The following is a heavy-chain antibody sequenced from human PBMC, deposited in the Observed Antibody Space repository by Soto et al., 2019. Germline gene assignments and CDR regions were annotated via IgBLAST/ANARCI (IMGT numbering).Heavy chain of an antibody. CDR2: IIPILGIA. CDR1: GGTFSSYT. D-gene: IGHD2-8*01. V-gene: IGHV1-69*04. J-gene: IGHJ5*02. Sequence: SVKVSCKASGGTFSSYTTSWVRQAPGQGLEWMGRIIPILGIANYEQKFQGRVTITADKSTSTAYMELSSLRSEDTAVYYCARDKIGRYCTNGVCYDNWFDPWGQGTLVTVSS. CDR3: ARDKIGRYCTNGVCYDNWFDP.